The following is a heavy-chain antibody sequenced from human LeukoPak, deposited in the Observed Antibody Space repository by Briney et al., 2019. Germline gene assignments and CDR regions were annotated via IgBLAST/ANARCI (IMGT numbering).Heavy chain of an antibody. V-gene: IGHV4-39*01. CDR3: ARHAAYSSPA. D-gene: IGHD6-13*01. J-gene: IGHJ5*02. CDR2: IYYSGST. Sequence: SETLSLTCAASGGSISSGSYYWGWIRQPPGKGLEWIGSIYYSGSTYYNPSLKSRVTISVDTSENQFSLKLSSVTAADTAVYYCARHAAYSSPAWGQGTLVIVSS. CDR1: GGSISSGSYY.